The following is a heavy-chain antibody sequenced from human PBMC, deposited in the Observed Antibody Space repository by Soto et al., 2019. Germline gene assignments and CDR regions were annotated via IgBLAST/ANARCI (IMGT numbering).Heavy chain of an antibody. CDR1: GASFSDSSYY. CDR3: ARHGSY. J-gene: IGHJ4*02. Sequence: PSETLSLTCFVSGASFSDSSYYWGWIRQTPGKGLEWIGTIYFSGKTYYNPSLKSRLTISVDRSKNQFALNLTSVTAADTAVYYCARHGSYWGPGTLVTVSS. V-gene: IGHV4-39*01. CDR2: IYFSGKT.